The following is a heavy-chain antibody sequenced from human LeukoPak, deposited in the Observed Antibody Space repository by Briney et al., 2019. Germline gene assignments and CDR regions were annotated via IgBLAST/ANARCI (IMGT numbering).Heavy chain of an antibody. V-gene: IGHV4-61*01. CDR1: GGSISSNNW. Sequence: PSDTLSLTCAVSGGSISSNNWWSWIRQPPGKGLEWIGFIFYSGTTNYNPSLKSRVTISVDTSKNQFSLKLSSVTAADTAVYYCARGGWNKFDYWGQGTLVTVSS. J-gene: IGHJ4*02. D-gene: IGHD3-22*01. CDR2: IFYSGTT. CDR3: ARGGWNKFDY.